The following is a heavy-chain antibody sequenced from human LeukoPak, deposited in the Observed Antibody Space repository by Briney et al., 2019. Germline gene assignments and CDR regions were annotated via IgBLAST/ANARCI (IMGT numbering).Heavy chain of an antibody. CDR2: IKEVGSEK. Sequence: GGSLRLSCAASGFTFRSYWMTWVRQAPGKGLEWVANIKEVGSEKNYVDSVKGRFTISRDNAKNSLYLQMNSLRAEDTAVYYCAKRGGVRGVTPNWFDPWAREPWSPSPQ. CDR1: GFTFRSYW. D-gene: IGHD3-10*02. J-gene: IGHJ5*02. V-gene: IGHV3-7*01. CDR3: AKRGGVRGVTPNWFDP.